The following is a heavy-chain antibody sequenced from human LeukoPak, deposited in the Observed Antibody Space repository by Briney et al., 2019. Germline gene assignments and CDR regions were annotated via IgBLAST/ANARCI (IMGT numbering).Heavy chain of an antibody. V-gene: IGHV3-30*18. CDR1: GFTFSSYG. D-gene: IGHD3-16*01. J-gene: IGHJ4*02. CDR2: ISYDGSNK. Sequence: PGRSLRLSCAASGFTFSSYGMHWVRQAPGKELEWVAVISYDGSNKYYADSVKGRFTISRDNSKNTLYLQMNSLRAEDTAVYYCANDGGMGPFDYWGQGTLVTVSS. CDR3: ANDGGMGPFDY.